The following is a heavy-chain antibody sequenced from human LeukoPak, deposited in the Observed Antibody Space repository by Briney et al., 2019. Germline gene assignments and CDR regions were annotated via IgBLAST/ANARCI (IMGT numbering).Heavy chain of an antibody. CDR1: GYTFTSYG. J-gene: IGHJ4*02. CDR3: ARAGRDVTRGYSYGSPDY. D-gene: IGHD5-18*01. Sequence: GASVKVSCKASGYTFTSYGISWVRQAPGQGLEWMGWISAYNGNTNYAQKLQGRVTMTTDTSTSTAYMELRSLRSDDTAVYYCARAGRDVTRGYSYGSPDYWAREPWSPSPQ. V-gene: IGHV1-18*01. CDR2: ISAYNGNT.